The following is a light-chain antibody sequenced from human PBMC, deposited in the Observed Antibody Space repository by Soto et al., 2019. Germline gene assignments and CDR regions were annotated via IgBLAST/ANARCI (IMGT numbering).Light chain of an antibody. V-gene: IGKV3-20*01. J-gene: IGKJ3*01. Sequence: EIVLTQSPGTLSLSPGESATLSCGVSQTISSNYLAWYQQKPGQAPRLLIYGASFRATGIPVRFSGSGSGTDFTRTISRLEPEDFAVYYCQQYSRSPPRFTFGPGTKVEMK. CDR2: GAS. CDR1: QTISSNY. CDR3: QQYSRSPPRFT.